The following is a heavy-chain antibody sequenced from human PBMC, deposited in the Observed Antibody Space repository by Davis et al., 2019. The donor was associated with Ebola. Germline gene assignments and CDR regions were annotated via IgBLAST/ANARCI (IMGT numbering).Heavy chain of an antibody. CDR3: ASLRRTITGMDDGFDV. CDR2: IYPGDSDT. J-gene: IGHJ3*01. D-gene: IGHD1-20*01. Sequence: GESLKISCKGSKDSFSFSKWIGWVRLVPGRGLEWIGIIYPGDSDTRYSPSFEGQVTISADKSTRTAYLQWGRLKASDTAMYYCASLRRTITGMDDGFDVWGQGTMVTVSS. CDR1: KDSFSFSKW. V-gene: IGHV5-51*01.